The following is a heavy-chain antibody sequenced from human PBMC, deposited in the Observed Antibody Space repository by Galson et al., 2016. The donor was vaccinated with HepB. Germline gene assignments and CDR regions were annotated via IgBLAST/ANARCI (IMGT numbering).Heavy chain of an antibody. Sequence: SLRLSCAASAFTFSRYSMSWVRQAPGRGLEWLSSISSGSDYIHYADSVKGRFTISRDNAKNSLYLHLSSLRVDDTAVYHCAGAMGQYQLLPFAMNVWGQGTMVAVSS. CDR2: ISSGSDYI. CDR3: AGAMGQYQLLPFAMNV. J-gene: IGHJ6*02. V-gene: IGHV3-21*01. D-gene: IGHD2-21*01. CDR1: AFTFSRYS.